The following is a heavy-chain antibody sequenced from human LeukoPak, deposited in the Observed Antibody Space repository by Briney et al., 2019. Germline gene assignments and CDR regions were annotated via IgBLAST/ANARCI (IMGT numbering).Heavy chain of an antibody. CDR2: IYYSGST. D-gene: IGHD5-18*01. Sequence: SETLSLTCTVSGGSISSSSYYWGWIRQPPGKGLEWIGSIYYSGSTYYNPSLKSRVTISVDTSKNQFSLKLSSVTAADTAVYYCARGGYSYASDYWGQGTLVTVSS. V-gene: IGHV4-39*01. CDR1: GGSISSSSYY. J-gene: IGHJ4*02. CDR3: ARGGYSYASDY.